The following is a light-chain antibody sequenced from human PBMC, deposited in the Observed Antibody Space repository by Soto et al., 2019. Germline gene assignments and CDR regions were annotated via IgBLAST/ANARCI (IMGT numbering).Light chain of an antibody. CDR3: SSYTTSSLYV. J-gene: IGLJ1*01. CDR1: SSDVGGYNY. Sequence: QSALTQPASVSGSPGQSITISCSGTSSDVGGYNYVSWYQQHPGKAPKLMSYDVSYRPSGISNRFSGSKSDNXASLTISGLQAEDEADYYCSSYTTSSLYVFGSGTKLTVL. V-gene: IGLV2-14*01. CDR2: DVS.